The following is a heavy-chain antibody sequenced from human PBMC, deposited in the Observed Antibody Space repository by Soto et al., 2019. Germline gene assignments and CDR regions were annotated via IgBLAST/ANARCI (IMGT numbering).Heavy chain of an antibody. V-gene: IGHV3-30*18. CDR3: AKDKSQGWYDRFDY. Sequence: QVQLVESGGGVVQPGRSLRLSCAASGFTFSSYGMHWVRQAPGKGLEWVAVISYDGSNKYYADSVKGRFTISRDNSKNKLYLQMNSLRAEDTAVYYCAKDKSQGWYDRFDYWGQGTLVTVSS. CDR2: ISYDGSNK. CDR1: GFTFSSYG. D-gene: IGHD6-19*01. J-gene: IGHJ4*02.